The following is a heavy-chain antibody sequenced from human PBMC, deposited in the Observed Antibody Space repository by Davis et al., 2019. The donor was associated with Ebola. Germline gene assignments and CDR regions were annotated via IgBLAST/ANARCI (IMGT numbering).Heavy chain of an antibody. Sequence: GESLKISCAASGFTFDDYGMSWVRQAPGKGLEWVSGINWNGGSTGYADSVKGRFAIFRDNAKNTLYLQMNSLRAEDTAVYYCARQHDPSTPAPGFWGQGTLVTVSS. CDR3: ARQHDPSTPAPGF. CDR1: GFTFDDYG. J-gene: IGHJ4*02. D-gene: IGHD5/OR15-5a*01. CDR2: INWNGGST. V-gene: IGHV3-20*04.